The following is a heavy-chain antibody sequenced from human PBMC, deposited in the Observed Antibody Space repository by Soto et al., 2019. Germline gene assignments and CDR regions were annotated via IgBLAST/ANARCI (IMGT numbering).Heavy chain of an antibody. J-gene: IGHJ3*02. Sequence: ASVKVSCKASGYTFTSYGISWVRQAPGQGLEWMGWISAYNGNTNYAQKLQGRVTMTTDTSTSTAYMELRSLRSDDTAVYYCASRYCTNGVRQDDAFDIRGQGTMVTVSS. CDR1: GYTFTSYG. CDR3: ASRYCTNGVRQDDAFDI. CDR2: ISAYNGNT. V-gene: IGHV1-18*01. D-gene: IGHD2-8*01.